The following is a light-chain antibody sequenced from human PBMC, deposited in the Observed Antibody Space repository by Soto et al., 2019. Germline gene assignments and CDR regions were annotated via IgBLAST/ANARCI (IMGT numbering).Light chain of an antibody. CDR1: QGLKF. CDR2: EAT. Sequence: DIQMTQSPSSVSASVGDTVTITCRASQGLKFLAWYQQKPGKAPRLLIYEATNLQSGVPPRFSGSGSGTDFTLTISSLQPEDFATYFCQQANNFPITFGQGTRLETK. V-gene: IGKV1-12*01. CDR3: QQANNFPIT. J-gene: IGKJ5*01.